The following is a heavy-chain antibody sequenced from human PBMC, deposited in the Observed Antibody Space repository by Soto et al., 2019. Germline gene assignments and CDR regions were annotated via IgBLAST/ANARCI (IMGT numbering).Heavy chain of an antibody. J-gene: IGHJ6*02. CDR3: ARDQGANIVVVGYYYYGMDV. V-gene: IGHV1-69*01. CDR2: IIPIFGTA. D-gene: IGHD2-2*01. CDR1: GGTFSSYA. Sequence: QVQLVQSGAEVKKPGSSVKVSCKASGGTFSSYAISWVRQAPGQGLEWMGGIIPIFGTANYAQKFQGRVTITEDEATSTAYMELSSLRSEDTAVYYCARDQGANIVVVGYYYYGMDVWGQGTTVTVSS.